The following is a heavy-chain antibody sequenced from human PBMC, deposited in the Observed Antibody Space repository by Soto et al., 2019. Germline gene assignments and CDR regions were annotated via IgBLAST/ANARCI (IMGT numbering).Heavy chain of an antibody. D-gene: IGHD3-3*01. CDR2: INPNSGGT. CDR1: GYTFTGYY. Sequence: ASVKVSCKASGYTFTGYYMHWVRQAPGQGLEWMGWINPNSGGTNYAQKFQGRVTMTRDTSISTAYMELSRLRSDDTAVYYCAIPGSYYDFWSGYYTSNYYYGMDVWGQGTTVTVSS. V-gene: IGHV1-2*02. CDR3: AIPGSYYDFWSGYYTSNYYYGMDV. J-gene: IGHJ6*02.